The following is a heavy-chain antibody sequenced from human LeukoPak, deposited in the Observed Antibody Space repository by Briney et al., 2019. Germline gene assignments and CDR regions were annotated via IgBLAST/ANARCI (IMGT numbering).Heavy chain of an antibody. CDR1: GFTFSSYS. V-gene: IGHV3-21*01. J-gene: IGHJ6*02. CDR3: ARVLGERVVVTAMPGMDV. CDR2: ISSSSSYI. D-gene: IGHD2-21*02. Sequence: GGSLRLSCAASGFTFSSYSMNWVRQAPGKGLEWVSSISSSSSYIYYADSVKGRFTISRDNAKNSLYLQMNSLRAEDTAVYYCARVLGERVVVTAMPGMDVWGQGTTVTVSS.